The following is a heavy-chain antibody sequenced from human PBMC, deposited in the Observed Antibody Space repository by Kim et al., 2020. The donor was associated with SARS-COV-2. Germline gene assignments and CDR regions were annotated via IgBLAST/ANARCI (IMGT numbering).Heavy chain of an antibody. D-gene: IGHD3-22*01. J-gene: IGHJ1*01. CDR3: ARAYYDSSGYYFGAEYFQH. CDR1: GYTFTSYY. CDR2: INPSGGST. V-gene: IGHV1-46*01. Sequence: ASVKVSCKASGYTFTSYYMHWVRQAPGQGLEWMGIINPSGGSTSYAQKFQGRVTMTRDTSTSTVYMELSSLRSEDTAVYYCARAYYDSSGYYFGAEYFQHWGQGTLVTVSS.